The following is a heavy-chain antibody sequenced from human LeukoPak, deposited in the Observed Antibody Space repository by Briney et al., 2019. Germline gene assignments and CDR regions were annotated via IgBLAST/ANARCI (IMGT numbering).Heavy chain of an antibody. V-gene: IGHV3-30*18. CDR3: AKDPDYYYYYGMDV. Sequence: GGSLRLSCAASGFTFSSYGMHWVRQAPGKGREWVAVISYDGSNKYYADSVKGRFTISRDNSKNTLYLQMNSLRAEDTAVYYCAKDPDYYYYYGMDVWGQGTTVTVSS. CDR1: GFTFSSYG. CDR2: ISYDGSNK. J-gene: IGHJ6*02.